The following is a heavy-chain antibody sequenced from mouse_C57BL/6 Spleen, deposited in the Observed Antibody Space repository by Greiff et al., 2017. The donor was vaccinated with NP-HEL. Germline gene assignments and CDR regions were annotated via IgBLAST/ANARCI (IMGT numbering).Heavy chain of an antibody. CDR3: ASHYGNWGDY. CDR1: GFSLTSYG. D-gene: IGHD2-1*01. J-gene: IGHJ4*01. V-gene: IGHV2-2*01. Sequence: QVQLQQSGPGLVQPSQSLSITCTVSGFSLTSYGVHWVRQSPGKGLEWLGVIWSGGSTDYNAAFISRLSISKDNSKSQVFFKMNSLQADDTAIYYCASHYGNWGDYWGQGTSVTVSS. CDR2: IWSGGST.